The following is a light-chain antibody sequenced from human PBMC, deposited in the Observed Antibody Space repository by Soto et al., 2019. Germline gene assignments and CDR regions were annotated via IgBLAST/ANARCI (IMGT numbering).Light chain of an antibody. CDR3: QQYNNWPPLT. CDR2: GAS. Sequence: EIVMTQSPATLSLSPGERATLSCRASQSVSSNLAWYQQKPGQAPRLLIYGASTRATGIPARFIGSGSGTEFTLTISSLQSEDVAVYYCQQYNNWPPLTFGGGTKVEIK. J-gene: IGKJ4*01. V-gene: IGKV3-15*01. CDR1: QSVSSN.